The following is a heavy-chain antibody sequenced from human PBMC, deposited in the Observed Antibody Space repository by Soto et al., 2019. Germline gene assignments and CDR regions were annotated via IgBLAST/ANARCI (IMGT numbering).Heavy chain of an antibody. V-gene: IGHV1-69*16. CDR1: LCTDRPYS. D-gene: IGHD6-19*01. CDR2: IIPILSKK. Sequence: VSRKVSLCTDRPYSINWVRQAPGRGLEGMGAIIPILSKKNYAQRFQGRVTITRDESTGTVYMELTSLKFEDSAVYYCASRAMAVTWFDPWGQGTLVTVSS. CDR3: ASRAMAVTWFDP. J-gene: IGHJ5*02.